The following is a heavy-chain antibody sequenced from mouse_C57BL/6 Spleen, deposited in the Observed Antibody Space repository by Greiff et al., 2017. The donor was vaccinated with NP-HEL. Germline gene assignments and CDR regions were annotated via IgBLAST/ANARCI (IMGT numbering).Heavy chain of an antibody. Sequence: VQLQQPGAELVMPGASVKLSCKASGYTFTSYWMHWVKQRPGQGLEWIGEIDPSDSYTNYNQKFKGKSTLTVDKSSSTAYMQLSSLTSEDSAVYYCASRGFYFDYWGQGTTRTVSS. CDR3: ASRGFYFDY. CDR2: IDPSDSYT. V-gene: IGHV1-69*01. J-gene: IGHJ2*01. CDR1: GYTFTSYW.